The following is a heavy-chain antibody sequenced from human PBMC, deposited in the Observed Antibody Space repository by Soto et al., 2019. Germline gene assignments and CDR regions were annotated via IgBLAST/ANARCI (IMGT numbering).Heavy chain of an antibody. CDR1: GFTFSTYS. CDR2: ISSSSSTI. V-gene: IGHV3-48*01. Sequence: GGSLRLSCAASGFTFSTYSMNWVRQAPGKGLEWVSYISSSSSTIFYTDSVKGRFTISRDNSKNTLYLQMNSLRAEDTAVYYCAKSALLIVLVPDVMDFWGQGTTVTVSS. D-gene: IGHD2-2*01. CDR3: AKSALLIVLVPDVMDF. J-gene: IGHJ6*02.